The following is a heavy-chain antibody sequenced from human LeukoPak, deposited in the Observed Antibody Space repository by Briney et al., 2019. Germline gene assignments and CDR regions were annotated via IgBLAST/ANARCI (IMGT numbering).Heavy chain of an antibody. J-gene: IGHJ5*02. D-gene: IGHD3-22*01. CDR2: MYYSGST. V-gene: IGHV4-30-4*08. CDR1: GFTFSSYEMN. CDR3: ARPYYYDSRIDP. Sequence: LRLSCAASGFTFSSYEMNWVRQPPGKGLEWIAYMYYSGSTYYNPSLKSRVTMSADTSKNQLSLKLSSVTAADTAVYYCARPYYYDSRIDPWGQGILVTVSS.